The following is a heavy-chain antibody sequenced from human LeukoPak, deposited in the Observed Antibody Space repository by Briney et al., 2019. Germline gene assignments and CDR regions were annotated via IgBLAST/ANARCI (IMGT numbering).Heavy chain of an antibody. CDR2: IYYSGST. J-gene: IGHJ4*02. Sequence: PSETLSLTCTVSGGSISGSSYYWGWIRQPPGKGLEWIGSIYYSGSTYYNPSLKSRVTISVDTSKNQFSLKLSSVTAADTAVYYCARGGSSTQYYDFWSGYYTTGSPNTAIDYWGQGTLVTVSS. V-gene: IGHV4-39*07. D-gene: IGHD3-3*01. CDR1: GGSISGSSYY. CDR3: ARGGSSTQYYDFWSGYYTTGSPNTAIDY.